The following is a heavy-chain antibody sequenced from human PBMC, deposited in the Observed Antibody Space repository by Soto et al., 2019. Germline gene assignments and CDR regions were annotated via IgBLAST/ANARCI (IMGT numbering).Heavy chain of an antibody. J-gene: IGHJ5*02. Sequence: PSETLSLTCTVSGGSISSYYWSWIRQPPGKGLEWIGYIYYSGSTNYNPSLKSRVTISVDTSKNQFSLKLSSVTAADTAVYYCARVGGIAAAGTRVRWFDPWGQGTLVTVSS. CDR1: GGSISSYY. V-gene: IGHV4-59*12. CDR3: ARVGGIAAAGTRVRWFDP. CDR2: IYYSGST. D-gene: IGHD6-13*01.